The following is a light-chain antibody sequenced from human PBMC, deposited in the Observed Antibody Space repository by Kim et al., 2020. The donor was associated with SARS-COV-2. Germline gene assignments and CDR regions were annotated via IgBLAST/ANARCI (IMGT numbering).Light chain of an antibody. Sequence: GQRVTISCSGSSSNLGTNSVHWYQQFPGTAPEVLIYKNNQRPSGVPDLFSGSKSGTSASLAISGLQSEDEGDYYCAGWDDNLNAEVFGGGTQLTVL. J-gene: IGLJ3*02. V-gene: IGLV1-44*01. CDR3: AGWDDNLNAEV. CDR1: SSNLGTNS. CDR2: KNN.